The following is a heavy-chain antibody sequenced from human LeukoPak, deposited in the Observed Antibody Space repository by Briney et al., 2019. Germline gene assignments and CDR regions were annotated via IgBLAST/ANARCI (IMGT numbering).Heavy chain of an antibody. V-gene: IGHV3-23*01. Sequence: PGGSLRLSCAASGFTFSSYSMSWVRQAPGKGLEWVSAISGSGGSTYYADSVKGRFTISRDNSKNTLYLQMNSLRAEDTAVYYCAKDEGNYYDSSGSTYFDYWGQGTLVTVSS. CDR3: AKDEGNYYDSSGSTYFDY. CDR2: ISGSGGST. J-gene: IGHJ4*02. D-gene: IGHD3-22*01. CDR1: GFTFSSYS.